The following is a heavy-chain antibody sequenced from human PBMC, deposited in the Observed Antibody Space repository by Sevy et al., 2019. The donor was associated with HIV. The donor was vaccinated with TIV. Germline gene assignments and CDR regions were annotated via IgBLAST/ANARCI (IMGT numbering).Heavy chain of an antibody. V-gene: IGHV4-59*08. J-gene: IGHJ4*02. D-gene: IGHD1-26*01. CDR1: GGSITSLY. Sequence: SETLSLTCTVSGGSITSLYWNWIRQPPGKGLSGIRITIYNGHFNYNPSLKSRVTLSLDTSKNQFSLRLSSVTAADTAMYYCAGENAWGRGYSWGQGTLVTVSS. CDR3: AGENAWGRGYS. CDR2: TIYNGHF.